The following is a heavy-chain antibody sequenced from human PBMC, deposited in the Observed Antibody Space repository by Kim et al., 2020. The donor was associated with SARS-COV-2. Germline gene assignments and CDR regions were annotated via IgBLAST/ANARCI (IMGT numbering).Heavy chain of an antibody. J-gene: IGHJ5*02. V-gene: IGHV4-34*01. CDR1: GGSFSGYY. D-gene: IGHD3-22*01. CDR2: INHSGST. Sequence: SQTLSLTCAVYGGSFSGYYWSWIRQPPGKGLEWIGEINHSGSTNYNPSLKSRVTISVDTSKNQFSLKLSSVTAADTAVYYCARGNQENSSGYYGDWFDPWGQGTLVTVSS. CDR3: ARGNQENSSGYYGDWFDP.